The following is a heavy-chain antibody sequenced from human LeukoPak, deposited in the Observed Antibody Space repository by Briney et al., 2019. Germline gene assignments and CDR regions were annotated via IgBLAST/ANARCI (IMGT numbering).Heavy chain of an antibody. J-gene: IGHJ5*02. D-gene: IGHD3-22*01. Sequence: SVKVSCKASGGTFSSYAISWVRQAPGQGPKWMGGIIPIFGTANYAQKFQGRVTITADESTSTAYMELSSLRSEDTAVYYCARAEPDYYDSSGSINWFDPWGQGTLVTVSS. CDR1: GGTFSSYA. CDR2: IIPIFGTA. V-gene: IGHV1-69*13. CDR3: ARAEPDYYDSSGSINWFDP.